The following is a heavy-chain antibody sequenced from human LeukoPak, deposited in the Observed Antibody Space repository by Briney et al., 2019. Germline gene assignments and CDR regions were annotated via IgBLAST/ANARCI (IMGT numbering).Heavy chain of an antibody. J-gene: IGHJ3*02. D-gene: IGHD6-13*01. CDR3: ARVSSSWYGHDAFDI. Sequence: GGSLRLSCAASGFTFSDYYMSWIHQAPGKGLEWVSYISSSGSTIYYADSVKGRFTISRDNAKNSLYLQMNSLRAEDTAVYYCARVSSSWYGHDAFDIWGQGTMVTVSS. CDR2: ISSSGSTI. V-gene: IGHV3-11*04. CDR1: GFTFSDYY.